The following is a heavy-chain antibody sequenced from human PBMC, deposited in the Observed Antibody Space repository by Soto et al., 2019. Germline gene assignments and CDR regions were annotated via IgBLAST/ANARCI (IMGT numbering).Heavy chain of an antibody. CDR2: VHFSGST. CDR3: ARFGAAAAHDDN. D-gene: IGHD6-13*01. Sequence: RSWIRQAPGKGLEWVGYVHFSGSTTYNPSLAPRLNISFDMSKSQVYLQLTSVTAADTAVYYCARFGAAAAHDDNWGRGVLVT. J-gene: IGHJ4*01. V-gene: IGHV4-59*01.